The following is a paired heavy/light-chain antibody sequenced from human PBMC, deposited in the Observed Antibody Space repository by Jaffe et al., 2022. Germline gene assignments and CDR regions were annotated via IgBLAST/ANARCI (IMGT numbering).Light chain of an antibody. Sequence: DIVMTQSPDSLAVSLGERATINCKSSQSVFYSSNNKNYLAWYQQKPGQPPKLLIYWASTRESGVPDRFSGSGSGTDFTLTISSLQAEDVAVYYCQQYYSTPFTFGPGTKVDIK. CDR2: WAS. CDR3: QQYYSTPFT. V-gene: IGKV4-1*01. CDR1: QSVFYSSNNKNY. J-gene: IGKJ3*01.
Heavy chain of an antibody. V-gene: IGHV4-59*01. CDR2: THYSGST. CDR3: ASAPPSGAAGTFDF. Sequence: QVQLQESGPGLVKPSETLSLTCTVFAGSISNYYWSWIRQPPGKGLEWIGYTHYSGSTSYNPSLKSRVTISVDASKNQFSLKLNSMTAADTAVYYCASAPPSGAAGTFDFWGQGTLVTVSS. CDR1: AGSISNYY. D-gene: IGHD6-13*01. J-gene: IGHJ4*02.